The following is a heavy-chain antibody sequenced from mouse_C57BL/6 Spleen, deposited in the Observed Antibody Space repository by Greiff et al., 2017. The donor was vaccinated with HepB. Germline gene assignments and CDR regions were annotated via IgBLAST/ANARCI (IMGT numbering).Heavy chain of an antibody. CDR3: ARGTGTHFDY. V-gene: IGHV1-82*01. J-gene: IGHJ2*01. D-gene: IGHD4-1*01. CDR2: IYPGDGDT. CDR1: GYAFSSSW. Sequence: VQLQQSGPELVKPGASVKISCKASGYAFSSSWMNWVKQRPGKGLEWIGRIYPGDGDTNYNGKVKGKATLTAHKSSSTAYMQLSSLTSEDSAVYFCARGTGTHFDYLGQGTTLTVSS.